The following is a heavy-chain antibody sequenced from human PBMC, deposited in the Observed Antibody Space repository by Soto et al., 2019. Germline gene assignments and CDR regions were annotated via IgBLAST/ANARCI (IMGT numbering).Heavy chain of an antibody. CDR3: ATQGFYLMGF. J-gene: IGHJ6*02. CDR1: GDSITGDNW. Sequence: PSETLSLTCAVSGDSITGDNWWSWVRQPPGKGLEWIGEIHHSGATNYNPSLKSRVTISVDKSKNQFSLKLNSVTAADTAMFYCATQGFYLMGFWGRGSTVTVSS. CDR2: IHHSGAT. V-gene: IGHV4-4*02.